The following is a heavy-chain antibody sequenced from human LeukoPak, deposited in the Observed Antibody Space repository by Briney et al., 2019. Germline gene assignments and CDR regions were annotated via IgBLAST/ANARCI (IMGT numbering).Heavy chain of an antibody. CDR3: AIVGADLTGTPFDY. D-gene: IGHD1/OR15-1a*01. V-gene: IGHV4-34*01. J-gene: IGHJ4*02. CDR2: INHSGST. CDR1: GGSFSDYY. Sequence: PSETLSLTCAVCGGSFSDYYWSWIRQPPGKGLEWIGEINHSGSTNYNPSLKSRVTISVDTSKNQFSLKLSSVTAADTAVYYCAIVGADLTGTPFDYWGQGTLVTVSS.